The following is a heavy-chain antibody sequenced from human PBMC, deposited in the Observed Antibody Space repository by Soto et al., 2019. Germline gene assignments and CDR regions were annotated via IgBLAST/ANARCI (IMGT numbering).Heavy chain of an antibody. CDR2: INAGNGNT. Sequence: QVQLVQSGAEEKKPGASVKVSCKASGYTFTSNAMHWVRQAPGQRLEWMGWINAGNGNTKNSHKFQGRVTITRDTSASTAYMELSSLSSEDTAVYYCVRDGDGYNLAYWGQGTLVTVSS. V-gene: IGHV1-3*05. CDR1: GYTFTSNA. J-gene: IGHJ4*02. D-gene: IGHD5-12*01. CDR3: VRDGDGYNLAY.